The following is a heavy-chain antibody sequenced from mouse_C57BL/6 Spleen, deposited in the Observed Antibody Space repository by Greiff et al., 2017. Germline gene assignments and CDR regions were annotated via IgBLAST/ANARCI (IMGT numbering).Heavy chain of an antibody. CDR3: ARSDTLYYYGSYWYFDV. Sequence: VQLQQSGAELVRPGTSVKVSCKASGYDITNYLIEWVKQRTGQGLEWIGVINPGSGGTNYNEKFKGKATLTADKSSSTAYMPLSSLTSEDSAVYFCARSDTLYYYGSYWYFDVWGTGTTVTVSS. V-gene: IGHV1-54*01. CDR2: INPGSGGT. J-gene: IGHJ1*03. CDR1: GYDITNYL. D-gene: IGHD1-1*01.